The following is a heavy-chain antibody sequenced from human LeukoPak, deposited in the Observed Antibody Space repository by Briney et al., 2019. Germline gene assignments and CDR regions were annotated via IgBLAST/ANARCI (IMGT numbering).Heavy chain of an antibody. CDR1: GDSISSGDYY. CDR3: ATAPLGKYFFDY. Sequence: SETLSLTCTVSGDSISSGDYYWNWIRQPAVKGLEWIGRIYTHGTTSYNPALKSRVTISIDTSKNQFSLKLSPVTAADTAVYYCATAPLGKYFFDYWGQGTLVPVSS. CDR2: IYTHGTT. J-gene: IGHJ4*02. V-gene: IGHV4-61*02.